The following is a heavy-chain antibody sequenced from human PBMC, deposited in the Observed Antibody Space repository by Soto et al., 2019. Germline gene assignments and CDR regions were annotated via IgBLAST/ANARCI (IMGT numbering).Heavy chain of an antibody. V-gene: IGHV3-30-3*01. D-gene: IGHD3-22*01. CDR2: ISYDGSNK. CDR3: AREGDRYYYDSSGYFDY. CDR1: GFTFSSYA. Sequence: GGSLRLSCAASGFTFSSYAMHWVRQAPGKGLEWVAVISYDGSNKYYADSVKGRFTISRDNSKNTLYLQMNSLRAEDTAVYYCAREGDRYYYDSSGYFDYWGQGTLVTVS. J-gene: IGHJ4*02.